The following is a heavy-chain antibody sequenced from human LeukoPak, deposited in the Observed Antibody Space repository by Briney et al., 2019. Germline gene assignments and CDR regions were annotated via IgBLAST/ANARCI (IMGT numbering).Heavy chain of an antibody. CDR3: ARVRRTGGAFDI. CDR2: INHSGST. D-gene: IGHD1-14*01. J-gene: IGHJ3*02. Sequence: PSETLSLTCAVYGGSFSGYYWSWIRQPPGKGLEWIGEINHSGSTNYNPSLKSRVTISVDTSKNQFSLKLSSVTAADTAVYYCARVRRTGGAFDIWGQGTMVTVS. CDR1: GGSFSGYY. V-gene: IGHV4-34*01.